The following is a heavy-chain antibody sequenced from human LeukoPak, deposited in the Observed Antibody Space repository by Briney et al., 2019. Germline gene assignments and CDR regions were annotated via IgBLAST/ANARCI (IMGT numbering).Heavy chain of an antibody. CDR1: GYSFTSYW. J-gene: IGHJ4*02. V-gene: IGHV5-51*01. D-gene: IGHD6-6*01. CDR2: IYPGDSDT. CDR3: ARRTLGSSSSHKYYFDY. Sequence: GESLKISCKGSGYSFTSYWIGWVRQMPGKGLEWMGIIYPGDSDTRYSPSFQGQVTVSADKSISTAYLQWSSLKASDTAMYHCARRTLGSSSSHKYYFDYWGQGTLVTVSS.